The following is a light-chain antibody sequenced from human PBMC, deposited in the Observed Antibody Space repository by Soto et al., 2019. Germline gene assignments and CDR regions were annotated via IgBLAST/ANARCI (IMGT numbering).Light chain of an antibody. CDR3: QEADGFPWR. Sequence: DIQMTQSPSSVSASVGDSVTMTCRASQGITNGLAWYQQKPGKAPKPLIYGASSLQSGVPSRFCGGGSGTEFILTLTGLQTEDFATYFCQEADGFPWRFGHGTRVEMK. CDR2: GAS. CDR1: QGITNG. V-gene: IGKV1-12*02. J-gene: IGKJ1*01.